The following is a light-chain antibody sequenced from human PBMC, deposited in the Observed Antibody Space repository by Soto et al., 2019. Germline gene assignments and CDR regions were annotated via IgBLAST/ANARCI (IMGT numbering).Light chain of an antibody. CDR2: SKN. CDR3: AAWDGSLNGYV. J-gene: IGLJ1*01. V-gene: IGLV1-44*01. Sequence: QSVLTQPPSASGTPGQRVTIYCSGSSSNFGRHSLHWSQQLPGTAPKLLFDSKNERPLGLPARFSGSKSGTSSSLAISGLQSEDEADYYCAAWDGSLNGYVFVTGTKVTVL. CDR1: SSNFGRHS.